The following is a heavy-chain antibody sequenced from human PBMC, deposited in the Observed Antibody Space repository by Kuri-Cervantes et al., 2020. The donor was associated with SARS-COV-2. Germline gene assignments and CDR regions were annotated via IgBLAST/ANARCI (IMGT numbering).Heavy chain of an antibody. CDR1: GFTFSGSW. V-gene: IGHV3-30*03. CDR2: ISYDGSNK. CDR3: AGDFGVVPGTPMDV. D-gene: IGHD3-3*01. J-gene: IGHJ6*04. Sequence: GGSLRLSCAASGFTFSGSWMSWVRQAPGKGLEWVAVISYDGSNKYYADSVKGRFTISRDNSKNTLYLQMNSLRAEDTAVYYCAGDFGVVPGTPMDVWGKGTTVTVSS.